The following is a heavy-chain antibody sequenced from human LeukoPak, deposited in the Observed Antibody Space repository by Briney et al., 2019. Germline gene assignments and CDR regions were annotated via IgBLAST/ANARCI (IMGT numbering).Heavy chain of an antibody. V-gene: IGHV4-59*01. Sequence: PSETLSLTCTVSGGSISSYYWSWIRQPPGKGLEWIGYIYYSGSTNYNPSLKSRVTISVDTSKNQFSLKLSSVTAADTAVYYCVQGSGYPPYYFNYWGRETVVTVSS. CDR1: GGSISSYY. D-gene: IGHD3-22*01. CDR2: IYYSGST. J-gene: IGHJ4*02. CDR3: VQGSGYPPYYFNY.